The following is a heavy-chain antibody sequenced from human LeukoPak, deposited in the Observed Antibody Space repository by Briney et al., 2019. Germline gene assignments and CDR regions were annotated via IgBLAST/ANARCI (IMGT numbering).Heavy chain of an antibody. D-gene: IGHD6-13*01. J-gene: IGHJ4*02. V-gene: IGHV1-2*02. CDR1: GYTFTGYY. Sequence: ASVKVSCKASGYTFTGYYMHWVRQAPGQGLEWMGWINPNSGGTNYAQKFQGRVTMTRDTSISTAYMELSRLRSDDTAVYYCARTYSIEGGYFDYWGQGTLVTVSS. CDR3: ARTYSIEGGYFDY. CDR2: INPNSGGT.